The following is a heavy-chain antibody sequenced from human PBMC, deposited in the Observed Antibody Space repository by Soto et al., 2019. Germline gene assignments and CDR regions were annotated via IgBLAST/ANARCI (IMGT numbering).Heavy chain of an antibody. CDR2: MNPNSGNT. V-gene: IGHV1-8*01. D-gene: IGHD3-22*01. J-gene: IGHJ4*02. Sequence: ASVKVSCKASGYTFTSYDINWVRQATGQGLEWMGWMNPNSGNTGYAQKFQGRVTMTRNTSISTAYMELSSLRSEDTAVYYCARAHFDGSSGYYPNFDYWGQGTLFTVSS. CDR3: ARAHFDGSSGYYPNFDY. CDR1: GYTFTSYD.